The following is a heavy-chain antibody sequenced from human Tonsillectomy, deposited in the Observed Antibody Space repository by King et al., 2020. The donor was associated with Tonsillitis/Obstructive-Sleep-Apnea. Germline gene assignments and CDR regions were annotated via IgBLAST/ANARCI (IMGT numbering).Heavy chain of an antibody. V-gene: IGHV3-15*01. CDR2: IKSKTDGVTT. J-gene: IGHJ3*02. CDR1: GFTFSNAW. CDR3: TTEDRGGSYWDDAFDI. Sequence: VQLVESGGGLVKPGGSLRLSCAASGFTFSNAWMTWVRQAPGKGLEWVGRIKSKTDGVTTDYAAPVKGRFTISRDDSKNTLYLQMNSLKTEDTAMYYWTTEDRGGSYWDDAFDIWGQGTLVTVSS. D-gene: IGHD1-26*01.